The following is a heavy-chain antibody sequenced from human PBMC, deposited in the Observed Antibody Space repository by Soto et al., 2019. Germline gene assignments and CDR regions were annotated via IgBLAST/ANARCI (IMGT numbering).Heavy chain of an antibody. D-gene: IGHD6-13*01. V-gene: IGHV3-23*01. CDR1: GFTFSSYA. CDR3: ATSRTFDY. J-gene: IGHJ4*02. Sequence: PGGSLRLSCAASGFTFSSYAMTWVRQAPGKGLEWVSAISGGGVTYYADSVKGRFTISRDNFKNTLYLHMSSMSAEDTAIYYCATSRTFDYWGQGTLVTVSS. CDR2: ISGGGVT.